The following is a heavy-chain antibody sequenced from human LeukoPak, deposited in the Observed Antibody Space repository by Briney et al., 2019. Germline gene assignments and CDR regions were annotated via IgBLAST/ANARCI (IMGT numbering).Heavy chain of an antibody. CDR2: IYTSGST. Sequence: SETLSLTCTVSGGSISSYYWSWIRQPAGKGLEWIGRIYTSGSTNYNPSLKSRVTTSVDTSKNQFSLRLSSVTAADTAVYYCARDLGGYSYTYYYYYMDVWGKGTTVTVSS. J-gene: IGHJ6*03. D-gene: IGHD5-18*01. CDR3: ARDLGGYSYTYYYYYMDV. CDR1: GGSISSYY. V-gene: IGHV4-4*07.